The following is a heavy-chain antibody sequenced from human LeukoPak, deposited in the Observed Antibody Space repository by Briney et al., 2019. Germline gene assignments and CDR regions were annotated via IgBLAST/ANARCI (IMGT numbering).Heavy chain of an antibody. CDR1: GGSINSVDYY. J-gene: IGHJ5*02. CDR2: MYNSVTTNYNPSI. V-gene: IGHV4-61*02. Sequence: SQTLSLTCTVSGGSINSVDYYWSWIRQPAGKGLEWIGRMYNSVTTNYNPSINYNPSLKSRATISVDTSKNQFSLNLTSVTAADMAVYYCARDGGYKRFEPWGQGTLVTVSS. D-gene: IGHD5-18*01. CDR3: ARDGGYKRFEP.